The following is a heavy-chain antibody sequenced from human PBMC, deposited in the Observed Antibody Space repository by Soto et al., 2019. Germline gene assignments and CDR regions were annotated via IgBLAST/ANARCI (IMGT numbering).Heavy chain of an antibody. D-gene: IGHD3-22*01. V-gene: IGHV4-59*01. J-gene: IGHJ5*02. CDR2: VSSTGST. CDR1: GGSLNSYY. Sequence: SETLSLTFTVSGGSLNSYYWTWIRQSPGKGLEWIGYVSSTGSTNYNPSLKSRLTMSLDTSTNEVSLSLTSVTAADAAVYFCARFSPPRKSYDSNPGWFDPWGQGIMVT. CDR3: ARFSPPRKSYDSNPGWFDP.